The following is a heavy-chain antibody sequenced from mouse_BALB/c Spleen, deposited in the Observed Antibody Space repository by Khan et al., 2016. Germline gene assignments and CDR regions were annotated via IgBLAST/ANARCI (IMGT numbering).Heavy chain of an antibody. D-gene: IGHD2-1*01. V-gene: IGHV5-6-5*01. J-gene: IGHJ2*01. CDR2: ISTGDST. Sequence: EVELVESGGGLVKPGGSLKLSCAASGFTFRNYAMSWVRQTPEKRLEWVASISTGDSTYYGDRVKGRFTISSDNARNILYLQMSSLRSEDTAMFYCAREDYGNYGDYFDYWGQGTTLTVSS. CDR1: GFTFRNYA. CDR3: AREDYGNYGDYFDY.